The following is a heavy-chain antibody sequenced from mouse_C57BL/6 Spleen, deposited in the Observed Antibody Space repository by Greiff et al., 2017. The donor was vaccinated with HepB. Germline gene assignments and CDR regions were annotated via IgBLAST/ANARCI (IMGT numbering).Heavy chain of an antibody. J-gene: IGHJ4*01. CDR1: GYTFTSYW. D-gene: IGHD1-1*01. V-gene: IGHV1-7*01. CDR3: ARRITTVEVAMDY. CDR2: INPSSGYT. Sequence: VQLQQSGAELAKPGASVKLSCKASGYTFTSYWMHWVKQRPGQGLEWIGYINPSSGYTKYNQKFKDKATLTADKSSSTAYMQLSSLTYEDSAVYYCARRITTVEVAMDYWGQGTSVTVSS.